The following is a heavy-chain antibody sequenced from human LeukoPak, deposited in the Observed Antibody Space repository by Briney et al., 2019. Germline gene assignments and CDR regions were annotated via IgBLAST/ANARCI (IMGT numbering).Heavy chain of an antibody. D-gene: IGHD7-27*01. J-gene: IGHJ4*01. Sequence: GAAVKLSCKALGYTFTDHYFHWLRQTPGQGIEWMGWIHPGRGDTNIAQKFQGRVSLTRDMSISTAYMELSKLTSDDTAVYYCARDHNWGPDYWGHGILVCVSS. V-gene: IGHV1-2*02. CDR3: ARDHNWGPDY. CDR2: IHPGRGDT. CDR1: GYTFTDHY.